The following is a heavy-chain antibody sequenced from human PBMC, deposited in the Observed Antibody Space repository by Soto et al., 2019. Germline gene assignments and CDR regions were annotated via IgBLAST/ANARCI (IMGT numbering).Heavy chain of an antibody. J-gene: IGHJ4*02. CDR3: AREFDFDS. V-gene: IGHV3-23*01. D-gene: IGHD3-10*01. Sequence: GGSMRLSCAASGFTFSNSPMSWVRQAPGKGLEWVSTISTGGENTHYPDSVKGRFTVSRDNSRNTMYLQMNSLRAEDTAIYYCAREFDFDSWGQGTLVTVSS. CDR2: ISTGGENT. CDR1: GFTFSNSP.